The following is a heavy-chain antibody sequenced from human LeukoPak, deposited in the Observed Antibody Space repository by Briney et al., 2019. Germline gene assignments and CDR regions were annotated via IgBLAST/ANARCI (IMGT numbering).Heavy chain of an antibody. D-gene: IGHD6-19*01. CDR1: GGTFSSYA. CDR3: ARGRWSMTVADYYLDY. J-gene: IGHJ4*02. V-gene: IGHV1-69*13. Sequence: ASVKVSCKASGGTFSSYAISWVRQAPGQGLEWMGGIIPIFGTANYAQKFQGRVTITADESTSTAYMELSSLRSEDTAVYYCARGRWSMTVADYYLDYWGEGTLVTVSS. CDR2: IIPIFGTA.